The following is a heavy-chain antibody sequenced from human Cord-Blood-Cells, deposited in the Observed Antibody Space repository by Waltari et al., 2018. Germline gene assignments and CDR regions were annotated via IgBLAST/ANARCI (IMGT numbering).Heavy chain of an antibody. CDR2: GST. CDR3: ARCRAQQAIDY. D-gene: IGHD6-13*01. Sequence: GSTYYNPSLKSRVTISVDTSKNQFSLKLSSVTAADTAVYYCARCRAQQAIDYWGQGTLVTVSS. V-gene: IGHV4-31*02. J-gene: IGHJ4*02.